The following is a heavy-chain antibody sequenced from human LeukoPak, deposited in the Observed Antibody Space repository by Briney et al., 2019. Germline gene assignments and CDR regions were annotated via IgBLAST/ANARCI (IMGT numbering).Heavy chain of an antibody. CDR2: ISGSGGST. J-gene: IGHJ4*02. V-gene: IGHV3-23*01. Sequence: PGGSLRLSCAASGFTFSSYAMSWVRQAPGKGLEGVSAISGSGGSTYYADSVKGRFTISRDNSKNTLYLQMNSLRAEDTAVYYCARDLEVASLSYYFDYWGQGTLVTVSS. CDR1: GFTFSSYA. D-gene: IGHD5-12*01. CDR3: ARDLEVASLSYYFDY.